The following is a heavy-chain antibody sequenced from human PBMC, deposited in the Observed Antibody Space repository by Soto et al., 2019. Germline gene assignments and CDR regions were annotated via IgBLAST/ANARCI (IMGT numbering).Heavy chain of an antibody. J-gene: IGHJ5*02. V-gene: IGHV4-39*01. CDR1: GASISSNIYY. Sequence: QVQLQESGPGLVKPSETLSLTCTVSGASISSNIYYWGWILQPPGKGLEWIGSIYYTGNTFYNPSLKSRVTLSVDTSENQFSLRLFSVTAADTAVYYCARHSHEDHGDPNWFDPWGQGTLVTVSS. CDR2: IYYTGNT. CDR3: ARHSHEDHGDPNWFDP. D-gene: IGHD4-17*01.